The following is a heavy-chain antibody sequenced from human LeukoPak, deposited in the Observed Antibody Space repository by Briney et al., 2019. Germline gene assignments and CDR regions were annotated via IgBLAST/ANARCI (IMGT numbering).Heavy chain of an antibody. V-gene: IGHV3-23*01. CDR3: VKESGFMVAPNSAFDI. CDR2: IGAGGTFT. Sequence: GGSLRLSCTASGFTFSSYAMNWVRQAPGKGLEWVSGIGAGGTFTYYADSVKGRFTIFRDNSKNTLYLQMSSLRAEGTAVYYCVKESGFMVAPNSAFDIWGQGTMVTVSS. CDR1: GFTFSSYA. D-gene: IGHD4/OR15-4a*01. J-gene: IGHJ3*02.